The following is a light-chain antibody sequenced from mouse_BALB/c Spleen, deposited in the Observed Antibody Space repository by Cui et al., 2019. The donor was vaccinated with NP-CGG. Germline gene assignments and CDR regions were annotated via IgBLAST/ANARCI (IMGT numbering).Light chain of an antibody. V-gene: IGLV1*01. CDR2: GTN. Sequence: QAVVTQDSALTTSPGETVTLTCRSNTGAVTTSNYANWVQEKPDHLFTGLIGGTNNRVPGVPARFSGSLIGDKAALTITGAQTEDDAIYFCALWYSNHWVFGGGTKLTVL. CDR1: TGAVTTSNY. J-gene: IGLJ1*01. CDR3: ALWYSNHWV.